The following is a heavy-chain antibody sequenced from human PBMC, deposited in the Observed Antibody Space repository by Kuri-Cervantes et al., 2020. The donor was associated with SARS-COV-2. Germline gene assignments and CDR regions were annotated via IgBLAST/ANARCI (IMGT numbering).Heavy chain of an antibody. Sequence: GESLKISCAASGFTFSDHYMNWIRQAPGKGLEWVSYVSSNGGTSEYADSVKGRFTISRDNAKNSLYLQMNSLRAEDTALYYCAKGSDSGSYHGIDYWGQGTLVTVSS. CDR2: VSSNGGTS. V-gene: IGHV3-11*01. CDR3: AKGSDSGSYHGIDY. D-gene: IGHD1-26*01. J-gene: IGHJ4*02. CDR1: GFTFSDHY.